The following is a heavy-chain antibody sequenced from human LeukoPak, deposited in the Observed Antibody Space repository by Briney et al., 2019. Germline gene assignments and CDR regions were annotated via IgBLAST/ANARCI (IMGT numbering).Heavy chain of an antibody. V-gene: IGHV1-24*01. CDR1: GYTFTSYY. CDR2: FDPEDGET. Sequence: ASVKVSCKASGYTFTSYYMHWVRQAPGKGLEWMGGFDPEDGETIYAQKFQGRVTMTEDTSTDTAYMELSSLRSEDTAVYYCATDRGYGSGRYDYFDYWGQGTLVTVSS. CDR3: ATDRGYGSGRYDYFDY. D-gene: IGHD3-10*01. J-gene: IGHJ4*02.